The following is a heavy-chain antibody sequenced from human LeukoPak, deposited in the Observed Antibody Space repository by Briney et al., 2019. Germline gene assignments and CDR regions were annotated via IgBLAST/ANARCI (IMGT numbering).Heavy chain of an antibody. J-gene: IGHJ5*02. CDR1: GGSISSYY. Sequence: SEILSLTCTVSGGSISSYYWSWIRQPAGKGLEWIGRIYTSGSTNYNPSLKSRVTMSVDTSKNQFSLKLSSVTAADTAVYYCARDACPYSSSWYCGDNWFDPWGQGTLVTVSS. CDR2: IYTSGST. CDR3: ARDACPYSSSWYCGDNWFDP. D-gene: IGHD6-13*01. V-gene: IGHV4-4*07.